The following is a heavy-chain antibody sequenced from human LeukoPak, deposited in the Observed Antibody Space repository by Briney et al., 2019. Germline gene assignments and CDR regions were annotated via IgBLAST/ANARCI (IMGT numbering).Heavy chain of an antibody. CDR2: INQDGGEK. D-gene: IGHD2-21*02. J-gene: IGHJ4*02. Sequence: AAXXFTXXSXXMTXVXXXXXXXLXXXXXINQDGGEKYYVDSVKGRFTISRDNAKNSLYLQMISLRAEDTAVYYCARDRCDGDCRDWDYWGQGTLVTVSS. V-gene: IGHV3-7*01. CDR3: ARDRCDGDCRDWDY. CDR1: XFTXXSXX.